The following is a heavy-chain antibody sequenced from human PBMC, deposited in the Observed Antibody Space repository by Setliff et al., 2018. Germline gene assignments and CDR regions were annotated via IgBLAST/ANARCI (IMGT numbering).Heavy chain of an antibody. J-gene: IGHJ6*02. CDR2: IYIGGSA. Sequence: SETLSLTCTVSGGSISSYYWSWIRQPAGKGLEWIGHIYIGGSANYNPSLKSRVTMSIDTSKNQFSLKLSSVTAADTAVYYCARVDDGGYPDFYYYYGMDVWGQGTTVTVSS. CDR1: GGSISSYY. D-gene: IGHD5-18*01. CDR3: ARVDDGGYPDFYYYYGMDV. V-gene: IGHV4-4*07.